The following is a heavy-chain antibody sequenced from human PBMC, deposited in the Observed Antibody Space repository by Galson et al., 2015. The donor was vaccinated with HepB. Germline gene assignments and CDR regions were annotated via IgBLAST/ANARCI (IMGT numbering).Heavy chain of an antibody. CDR3: ARGSQPPRVALDVFEI. CDR1: GFAFGTYE. J-gene: IGHJ3*02. Sequence: SLRLSCAASGFAFGTYEMNWVRQAPGKGREWVSYISSGDRTRTIYYSGSVKGRFTISRDNARYSLYLQMNSLRVEDTAVYYCARGSQPPRVALDVFEIWGQGTVVTVSS. V-gene: IGHV3-48*03. CDR2: ISSGDRTRTI. D-gene: IGHD1-26*01.